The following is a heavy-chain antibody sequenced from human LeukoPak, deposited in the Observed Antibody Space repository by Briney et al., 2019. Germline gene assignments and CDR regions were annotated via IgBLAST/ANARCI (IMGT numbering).Heavy chain of an antibody. Sequence: GGSLRLSCVASGFTVSNKYMSWGRQAPGKGLEWVSVLYNAGSTYYADSVKGRCTISRANSKNTLYLKMYSLRAEDPAVYYCPSLSGRYYLAYWGQVALVTVSS. D-gene: IGHD6-19*01. V-gene: IGHV3-66*01. J-gene: IGHJ4*02. CDR1: GFTVSNKY. CDR3: PSLSGRYYLAY. CDR2: LYNAGST.